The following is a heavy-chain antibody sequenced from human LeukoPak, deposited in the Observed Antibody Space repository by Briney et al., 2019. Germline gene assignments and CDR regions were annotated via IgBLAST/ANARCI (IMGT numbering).Heavy chain of an antibody. CDR1: GGSINSYY. Sequence: PSETLSLTCIVSGGSINSYYWSWIRQPAGKGLEWIGRFYISGRTNYNPSLKSRVTESVDTSKSQFSLKLTSVTAADTAVYYCARDTELYPNAFDIWGHGTMVTVSP. D-gene: IGHD2-2*02. V-gene: IGHV4-4*07. CDR2: FYISGRT. J-gene: IGHJ3*02. CDR3: ARDTELYPNAFDI.